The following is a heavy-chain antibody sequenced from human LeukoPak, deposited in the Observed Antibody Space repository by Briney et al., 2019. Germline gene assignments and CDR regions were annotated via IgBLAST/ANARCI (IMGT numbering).Heavy chain of an antibody. D-gene: IGHD3-10*01. CDR3: ARVTMVRGVIIAPYYGMDV. CDR2: IYHSGST. V-gene: IGHV4-30-2*01. CDR1: GGSISSGGHY. Sequence: SETLSLTCTVSGGSISSGGHYWSWIRQPPGKGLEWIGYIYHSGSTYSNPSLKSRVTISVDRSKNQFSLKLSSVTAADTAVYYCARVTMVRGVIIAPYYGMDVWGQGTTVTVSS. J-gene: IGHJ6*02.